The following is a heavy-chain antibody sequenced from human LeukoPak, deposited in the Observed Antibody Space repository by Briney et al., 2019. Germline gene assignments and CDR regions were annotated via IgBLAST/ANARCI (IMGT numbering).Heavy chain of an antibody. CDR1: GGSISSGGYS. CDR3: ARSGESGYYYVESYFDY. J-gene: IGHJ4*02. CDR2: IYHSGST. Sequence: SETLSLTCAVSGGSISSGGYSWSWVRQPPGKGLEWIGYIYHSGSTYYNPSLKSRVTISVDTSKNQFSLKLSSVTAADTAVYYCARSGESGYYYVESYFDYWGQGTLVTVSS. D-gene: IGHD3-22*01. V-gene: IGHV4-30-2*01.